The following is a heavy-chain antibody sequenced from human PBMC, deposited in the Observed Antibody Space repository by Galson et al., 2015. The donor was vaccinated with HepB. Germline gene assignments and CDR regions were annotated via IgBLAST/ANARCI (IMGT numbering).Heavy chain of an antibody. CDR1: GFTFSSYW. J-gene: IGHJ5*02. D-gene: IGHD6-6*01. V-gene: IGHV3-7*01. Sequence: SLRLSCAASGFTFSSYWMHWVRQAPGKGLEWVANIKEDGSKKFYVDSVKGRFTISRDNAENSLYLRMNSLRAEDTAVYYCARWEDSASYLMDTWGQGTLVTVSS. CDR2: IKEDGSKK. CDR3: ARWEDSASYLMDT.